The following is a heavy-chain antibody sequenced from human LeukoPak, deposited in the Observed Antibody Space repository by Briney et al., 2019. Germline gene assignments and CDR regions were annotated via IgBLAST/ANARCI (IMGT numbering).Heavy chain of an antibody. D-gene: IGHD4-17*01. J-gene: IGHJ5*02. Sequence: ASVKVSCKASGYTFTGYYMHWVRQAPGQGLEWMGWINPNSGGTNYAQKFQGRVTMTRDTSISTAYMELSRLRSDDTAVYYCARTFQGDYGANAFDPWGQGTLVTVSS. CDR3: ARTFQGDYGANAFDP. CDR2: INPNSGGT. CDR1: GYTFTGYY. V-gene: IGHV1-2*02.